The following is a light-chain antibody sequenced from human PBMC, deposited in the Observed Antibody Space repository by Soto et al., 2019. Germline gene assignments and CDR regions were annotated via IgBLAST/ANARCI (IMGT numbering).Light chain of an antibody. CDR3: QQTYISPIT. CDR2: GAS. Sequence: DIQMTQSPSSLSASVGDRVTISCRASQSISNYLIWIQQKPGKAPNLLIYGASTLQSGVPSRFSGSGSGTDFTLTISSLQPEDFATYVCQQTYISPITFGQGKRLEIK. V-gene: IGKV1-39*01. CDR1: QSISNY. J-gene: IGKJ5*01.